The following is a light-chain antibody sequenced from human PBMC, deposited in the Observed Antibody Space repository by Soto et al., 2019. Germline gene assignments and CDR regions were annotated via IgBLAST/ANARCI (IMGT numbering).Light chain of an antibody. Sequence: EIVMTQSPATLSVSPGERATLSCRASQSVSSNLAWYQQKPGQAPRLLIYGAYTRATGIPARFSGSGSGTEFTLNISSLQSEDFAVYYCQQYNNWPMTFGQGTKVEIK. CDR2: GAY. CDR3: QQYNNWPMT. V-gene: IGKV3-15*01. J-gene: IGKJ1*01. CDR1: QSVSSN.